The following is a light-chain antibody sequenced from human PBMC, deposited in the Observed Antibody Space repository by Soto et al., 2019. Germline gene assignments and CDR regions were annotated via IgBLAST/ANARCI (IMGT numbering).Light chain of an antibody. CDR1: QSVSSTY. Sequence: EIVLTQSPGTLSLSPGERATLSCRASQSVSSTYLAWYQQKHGQAPRLLIYGAFNRATGIPDRFSGSGSGTDFTRAIGTVEPEDFAVYYGQGYGDSPPTYTFGQGTRLEI. J-gene: IGKJ2*01. V-gene: IGKV3-20*01. CDR3: QGYGDSPPTYT. CDR2: GAF.